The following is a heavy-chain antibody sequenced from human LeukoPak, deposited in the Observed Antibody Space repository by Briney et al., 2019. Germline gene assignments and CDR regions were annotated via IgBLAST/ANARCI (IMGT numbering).Heavy chain of an antibody. D-gene: IGHD1-26*01. CDR3: ARLALQEVGATQTYYLDY. CDR2: IYSSGST. V-gene: IGHV4-59*01. CDR1: GGSISNYY. Sequence: PSETLSLTCTVSGGSISNYYWSWIRQPPGKGLEWIGYIYSSGSTNYNPSLKRRVTISVDPSKIQFSLKLSSVTAADTAVYYSARLALQEVGATQTYYLDYWGQGTLVTVSS. J-gene: IGHJ4*02.